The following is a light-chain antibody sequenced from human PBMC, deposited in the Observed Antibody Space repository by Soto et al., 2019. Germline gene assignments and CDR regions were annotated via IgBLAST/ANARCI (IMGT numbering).Light chain of an antibody. CDR3: HQYCDSSGT. J-gene: IGKJ1*01. Sequence: EMVLTQSPGTLSLSPGERATLSCRASQSISTTYLACYRQKHHQAPRLLIYAASSRATGIPDRFSSSRCGTDFALIISRLEPEVFAVYYDHQYCDSSGTFGQGTRVEI. CDR1: QSISTTY. V-gene: IGKV3-20*01. CDR2: AAS.